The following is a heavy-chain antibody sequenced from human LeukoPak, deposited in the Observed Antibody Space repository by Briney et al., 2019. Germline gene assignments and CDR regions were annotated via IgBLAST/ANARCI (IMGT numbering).Heavy chain of an antibody. Sequence: PGGSLRLSCAASGFTFSSYGMHWVRQAPGKGLEWVAVISYDGSNKYYADSVKGRFTISRDNSKNTLYLQMNSLRAEDTAVYYCASPLRYCSSTSCFDYWGQGTLVTVSS. CDR1: GFTFSSYG. D-gene: IGHD2-2*01. J-gene: IGHJ4*02. V-gene: IGHV3-30*03. CDR2: ISYDGSNK. CDR3: ASPLRYCSSTSCFDY.